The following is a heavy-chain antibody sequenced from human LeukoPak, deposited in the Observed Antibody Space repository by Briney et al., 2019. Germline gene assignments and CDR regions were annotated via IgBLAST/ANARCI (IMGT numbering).Heavy chain of an antibody. CDR1: GYTFTSYD. J-gene: IGHJ4*02. V-gene: IGHV1-8*01. CDR2: MNPNSGNT. Sequence: ASVKVSCKASGYTFTSYDIDWVRQATGQGLEWMGWMNPNSGNTGYAQKFQGRVTMTRNTSISTAYMELSSLRSEDTAVYYCARRYDSSGYLDYWGQGTLVTVSS. CDR3: ARRYDSSGYLDY. D-gene: IGHD3-22*01.